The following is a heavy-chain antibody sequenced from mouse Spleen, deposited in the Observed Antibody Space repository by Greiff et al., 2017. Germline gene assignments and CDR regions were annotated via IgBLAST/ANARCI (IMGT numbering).Heavy chain of an antibody. D-gene: IGHD2-12*01. CDR3: ARDYESFDY. J-gene: IGHJ2*01. V-gene: IGHV5-16*01. Sequence: EVKLVESEGGLVQPGSSMKLSCTASGFTFSDYYMAWVRQVPEKGLEWVANINYDGSSTYYLDSLKSRFIISRDNAKNILYLQMSSLKSEDTATYYCARDYESFDYWGQGTTLTVSS. CDR2: INYDGSST. CDR1: GFTFSDYY.